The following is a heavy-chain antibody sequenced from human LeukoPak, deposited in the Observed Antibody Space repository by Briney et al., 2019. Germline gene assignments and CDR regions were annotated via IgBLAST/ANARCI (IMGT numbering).Heavy chain of an antibody. CDR1: GGTFSSYA. Sequence: SVKVSCKASGGTFSSYAISWVRQAPGQGLEWMGRIIPILGIANYAQKFQGRVTITADKSTSTAYMELSSLRSEDTAVYYCAGEYSSSLGYYYYGMDVWGQGTTVTVSS. CDR3: AGEYSSSLGYYYYGMDV. D-gene: IGHD6-6*01. J-gene: IGHJ6*02. CDR2: IIPILGIA. V-gene: IGHV1-69*04.